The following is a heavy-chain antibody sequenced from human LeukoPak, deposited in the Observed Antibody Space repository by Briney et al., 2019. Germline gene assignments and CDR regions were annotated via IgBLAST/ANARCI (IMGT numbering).Heavy chain of an antibody. D-gene: IGHD3-3*01. V-gene: IGHV3-7*01. Sequence: HPGGSLRLSCAASGFTFSSYWMSWVRQAPGKGLEWVANIKEDGSEKYYVDSVKGRFTISRDNAKNSLYLQMNSLRAEDTAVYYCAKHYDLWSGYGSNWFDPWGQGILVTVSS. J-gene: IGHJ5*02. CDR3: AKHYDLWSGYGSNWFDP. CDR1: GFTFSSYW. CDR2: IKEDGSEK.